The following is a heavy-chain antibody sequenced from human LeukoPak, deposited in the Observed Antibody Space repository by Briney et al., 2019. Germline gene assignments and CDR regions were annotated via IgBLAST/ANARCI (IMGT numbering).Heavy chain of an antibody. D-gene: IGHD3-22*01. CDR3: ARDDSSGPTLDY. CDR2: ISSSSSYI. CDR1: GFTFSSYS. Sequence: GRSLRLSCAASGFTFSSYSMNWVRQAPGKGLEWVSSISSSSSYIYYADSVKGRFTISRDNAKNSLYLQMNSLRAEDTAVYYCARDDSSGPTLDYWGQGTLVTVSS. J-gene: IGHJ4*02. V-gene: IGHV3-21*01.